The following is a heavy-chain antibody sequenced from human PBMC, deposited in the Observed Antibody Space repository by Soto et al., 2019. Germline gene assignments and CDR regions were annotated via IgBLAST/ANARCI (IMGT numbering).Heavy chain of an antibody. D-gene: IGHD6-6*01. CDR1: GGTFSSYA. CDR2: IIPIFGKA. V-gene: IGHV1-69*01. J-gene: IGHJ6*02. CDR3: ARGGAYSSSDYYYYGMDV. Sequence: QVQLVQSGAEVTKPGSSVKVSCKASGGTFSSYAISWVRQAPGQGLEWMGGIIPIFGKANYAQKFQGRVTITADESTTTAYRELSSLRSEDTAGYYCARGGAYSSSDYYYYGMDVWGQGTTVSVSS.